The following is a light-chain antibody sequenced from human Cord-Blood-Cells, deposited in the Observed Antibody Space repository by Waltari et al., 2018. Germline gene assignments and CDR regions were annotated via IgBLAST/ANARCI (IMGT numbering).Light chain of an antibody. J-gene: IGKJ5*01. V-gene: IGKV3-11*01. CDR1: QSVSSY. CDR2: DAS. Sequence: EIVFTQSPATLSLSPGERATLSCRASQSVSSYLAWYQQKPGQAPRLLIYDASIRATGIPTRFSGRGSGTDCTLSISRLEPEDFAVYYCQQRSNWPPITFGQETRLEIK. CDR3: QQRSNWPPIT.